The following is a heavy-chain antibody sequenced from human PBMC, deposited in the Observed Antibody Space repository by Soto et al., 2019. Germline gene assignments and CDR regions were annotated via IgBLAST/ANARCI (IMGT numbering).Heavy chain of an antibody. CDR3: ATYTSDGGGRGY. V-gene: IGHV4-59*08. Sequence: QVQLQESRAGLVKPSETLSLTCTVSGASISRDHWNWIRQPPGKGLEWIGEYSGRTNYNPSLKSRVTISVDTSKNQFSLKLSSVTAADTAVYFCATYTSDGGGRGYWGQGTLVTVSS. J-gene: IGHJ4*02. CDR1: GASISRDH. CDR2: EYSGRT. D-gene: IGHD3-16*01.